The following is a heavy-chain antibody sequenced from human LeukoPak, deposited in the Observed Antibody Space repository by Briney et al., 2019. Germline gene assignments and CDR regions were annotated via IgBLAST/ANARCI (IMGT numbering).Heavy chain of an antibody. Sequence: GGSLRLSCAASGFTFSTSWMSWGRQAPGKGLEWVASIKPDGGIAYYVDPVKGRFTISKDNARNSLFLQMDSLRAEDTGVYYCSRVTAYYIDYWGQGALVTVSS. V-gene: IGHV3-7*01. CDR1: GFTFSTSW. CDR3: SRVTAYYIDY. CDR2: IKPDGGIA. J-gene: IGHJ4*02.